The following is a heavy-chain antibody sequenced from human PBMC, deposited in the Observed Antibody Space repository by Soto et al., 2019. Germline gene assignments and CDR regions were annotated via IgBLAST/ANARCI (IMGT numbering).Heavy chain of an antibody. Sequence: GASVKVSCKASGYNFMPYGVNWVRQAPGQGPEWMGWISPWKGNTNYAQSFQGRVTMTTDTSTSTAYMELRSLTSDDTAVYYCARDLDPSGSYYTDYWGPGTLVTVSS. D-gene: IGHD3-10*01. V-gene: IGHV1-18*04. CDR3: ARDLDPSGSYYTDY. CDR2: ISPWKGNT. J-gene: IGHJ4*02. CDR1: GYNFMPYG.